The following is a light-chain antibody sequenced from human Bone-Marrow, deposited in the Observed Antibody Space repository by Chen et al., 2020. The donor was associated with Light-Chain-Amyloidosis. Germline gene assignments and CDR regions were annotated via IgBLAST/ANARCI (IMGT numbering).Light chain of an antibody. Sequence: SYELLQPPSVSESPGQTARITWPGEDLPTKYAYWYQQKPGQAPVLVIHRDTERPSGISERFSGSSSWTTATLTISGVQAEDEADYHCQSADSSGTYEVIFGGGTKLTVL. V-gene: IGLV3-25*03. CDR2: RDT. J-gene: IGLJ2*01. CDR3: QSADSSGTYEVI. CDR1: DLPTKY.